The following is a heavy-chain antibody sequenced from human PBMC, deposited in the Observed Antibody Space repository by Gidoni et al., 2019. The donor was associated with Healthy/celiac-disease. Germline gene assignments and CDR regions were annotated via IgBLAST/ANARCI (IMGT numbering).Heavy chain of an antibody. CDR3: ARPVDTAMVTMRVDGNWFDP. D-gene: IGHD5-18*01. V-gene: IGHV4-39*01. CDR2: IYYSGST. CDR1: GGSISSSRYY. Sequence: QLQLQESGPGLVKPSETLSPTCTVPGGSISSSRYYWGWIRQPPGKGLEWIGSIYYSGSTYYNPSLKSRVTISVDTSKNQFSLKLSSVTAADTAVYYCARPVDTAMVTMRVDGNWFDPWGQGTLVTVSS. J-gene: IGHJ5*02.